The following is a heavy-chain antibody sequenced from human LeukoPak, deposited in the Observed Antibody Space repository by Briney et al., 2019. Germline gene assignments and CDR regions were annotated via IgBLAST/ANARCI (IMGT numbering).Heavy chain of an antibody. D-gene: IGHD3-22*01. J-gene: IGHJ3*02. V-gene: IGHV1-46*01. CDR3: ARGRNYYDSSRYYYEGDAFDI. CDR1: GYIFTSYY. CDR2: INPSGGSI. Sequence: ASVKVSCKASGYIFTSYYMYWVRQAPGQGLERMGIINPSGGSIRYARKFQGRVTMTRDTSTSTVYMELSSLRSEDTAVYYCARGRNYYDSSRYYYEGDAFDIWGQGTMVTVSS.